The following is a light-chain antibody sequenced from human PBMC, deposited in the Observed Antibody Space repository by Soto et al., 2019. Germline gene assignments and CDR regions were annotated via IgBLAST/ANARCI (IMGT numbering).Light chain of an antibody. CDR3: QVWDSSSDHYV. CDR2: DDN. J-gene: IGLJ1*01. Sequence: SYELTQPPSVSVAPGQTARISCGGNDIASKSVHWSQQKPGQAPVLVVYDDNDRPSGIPERFSGSNSGDTATLTISRVEAGDEVDYYCQVWDSSSDHYVFGSGTKVTVL. CDR1: DIASKS. V-gene: IGLV3-21*02.